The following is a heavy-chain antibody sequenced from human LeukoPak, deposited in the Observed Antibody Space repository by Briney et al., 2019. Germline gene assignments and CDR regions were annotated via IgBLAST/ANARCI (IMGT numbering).Heavy chain of an antibody. Sequence: PGRSLRLSCAASGFTFDDYAMQWVRQAPGKGLEWVSGISWNSVSKGYADSVKGRFTISRDNAKNSLYLQMNSLRAEDTALYYCAKDGGYTYGQQGGAFDIWGQGTMVTVSS. D-gene: IGHD5-18*01. CDR2: ISWNSVSK. J-gene: IGHJ3*02. CDR3: AKDGGYTYGQQGGAFDI. CDR1: GFTFDDYA. V-gene: IGHV3-9*01.